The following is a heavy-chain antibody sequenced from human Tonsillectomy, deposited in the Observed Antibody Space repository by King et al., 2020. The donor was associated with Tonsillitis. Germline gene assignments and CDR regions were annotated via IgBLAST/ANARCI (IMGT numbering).Heavy chain of an antibody. CDR3: ASIQPYCSNISCPTGDY. Sequence: VQLVESGGGLVQPGGSLKLSCAASGFTFSGSAMHWVRQASGKGLEWVGRIRSKANNYATAYAASVKGRFTISRDDSKNTAYQQLNSLKTEDTAVYDCASIQPYCSNISCPTGDYRGQGTLVTVSS. V-gene: IGHV3-73*01. D-gene: IGHD2-2*01. CDR2: IRSKANNYAT. J-gene: IGHJ4*02. CDR1: GFTFSGSA.